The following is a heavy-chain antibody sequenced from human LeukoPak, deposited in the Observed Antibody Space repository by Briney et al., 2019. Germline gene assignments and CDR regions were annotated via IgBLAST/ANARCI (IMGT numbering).Heavy chain of an antibody. J-gene: IGHJ5*02. D-gene: IGHD3-10*01. Sequence: SETLSLTCAVSGDSISSGDYSWSWIRQPSGKGLEWIGYIFHSGSSYYNPSLKSRVTISVDKSKNQFSLRLTSVTAADTAVYYCARELWFVNAPGSWFDPWGQGTLVTVTS. CDR3: ARELWFVNAPGSWFDP. CDR1: GDSISSGDYS. CDR2: IFHSGSS. V-gene: IGHV4-30-2*01.